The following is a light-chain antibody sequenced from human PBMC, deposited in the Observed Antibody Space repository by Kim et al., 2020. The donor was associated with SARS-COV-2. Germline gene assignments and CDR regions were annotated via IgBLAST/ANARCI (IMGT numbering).Light chain of an antibody. CDR3: NSRDSSGNHLRV. CDR2: GKN. CDR1: SLRSYY. J-gene: IGLJ1*01. V-gene: IGLV3-19*01. Sequence: SSELTQDPAVSVALGQTVRITCQGDSLRSYYASWYQQKPRQAPVLVIYGKNNRPSGIPDRFSGSSSGNTASLTITWVQAEDEADYYCNSRDSSGNHLRVFGTGTKVTVL.